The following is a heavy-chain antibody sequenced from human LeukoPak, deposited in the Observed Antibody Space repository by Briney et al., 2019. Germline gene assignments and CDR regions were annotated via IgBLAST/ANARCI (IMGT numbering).Heavy chain of an antibody. CDR2: IYYIGST. V-gene: IGHV4-30-4*08. J-gene: IGHJ4*02. CDR1: GGSISNGDYY. D-gene: IGHD2/OR15-2a*01. Sequence: SQTLSLTCTVSGGSISNGDYYWSWIRQPPGKGLEWIGYIYYIGSTNYNPSLKSRLSISEDTSKNQFSLKLSSVTAADTAVYYCARGTRLLFGYWGQGTLVTVSS. CDR3: ARGTRLLFGY.